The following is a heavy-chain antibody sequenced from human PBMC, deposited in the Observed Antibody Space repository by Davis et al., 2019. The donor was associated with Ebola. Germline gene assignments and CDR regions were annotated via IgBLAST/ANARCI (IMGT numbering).Heavy chain of an antibody. CDR3: ARDTPRPRGIDY. CDR1: GFTFDDYA. J-gene: IGHJ4*02. D-gene: IGHD3-10*01. CDR2: IRWNSGSV. V-gene: IGHV3-9*01. Sequence: PGGSLRLSCAASGFTFDDYAMYWVRQAPGKGLEWVSSIRWNSGSVDYADSVKGRFTISKDNAKNSLYLQINSLKDEDTAVYYCARDTPRPRGIDYWGQGTLVTVSS.